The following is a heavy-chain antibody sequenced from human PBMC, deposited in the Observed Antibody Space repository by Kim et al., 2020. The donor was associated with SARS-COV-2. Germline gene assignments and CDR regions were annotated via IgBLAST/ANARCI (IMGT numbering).Heavy chain of an antibody. Sequence: YADSVKGRFTISRDNTRNTVYLQVNSLRAEDTAVYYCARGSSNSQTIFDSWGQGTVVTVSS. D-gene: IGHD2-2*02. CDR3: ARGSSNSQTIFDS. V-gene: IGHV3-74*01. J-gene: IGHJ4*02.